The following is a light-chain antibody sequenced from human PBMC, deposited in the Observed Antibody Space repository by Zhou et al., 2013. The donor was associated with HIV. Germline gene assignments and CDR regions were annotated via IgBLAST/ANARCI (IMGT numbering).Light chain of an antibody. CDR2: GAS. J-gene: IGKJ4*01. Sequence: EIVMTQSPATLSVSPGERATLTCRASQSVRSNLAWYQQKPGQAPRLLIYGASTRATGIPARFSGSGSGTDFTLTISRLEAEDFAVYSCHQYGSSPPTFGGGTKVEVQ. V-gene: IGKV3-15*01. CDR1: QSVRSN. CDR3: HQYGSSPPT.